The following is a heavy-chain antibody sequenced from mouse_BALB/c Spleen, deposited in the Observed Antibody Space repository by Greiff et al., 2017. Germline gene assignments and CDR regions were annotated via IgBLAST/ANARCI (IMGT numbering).Heavy chain of an antibody. Sequence: EVQVVESGGGLVQPGGSRKLSCAASGFTFSSFGMHWVRQAPEKGLEWVAYISSGSSTIYYADTVKGRFTISRDNPKNTLFLQMTSLRSEDTAMYYCARSGDYEYAMDYWGQGTSVTVSS. CDR3: ARSGDYEYAMDY. J-gene: IGHJ4*01. D-gene: IGHD2-4*01. V-gene: IGHV5-17*02. CDR2: ISSGSSTI. CDR1: GFTFSSFG.